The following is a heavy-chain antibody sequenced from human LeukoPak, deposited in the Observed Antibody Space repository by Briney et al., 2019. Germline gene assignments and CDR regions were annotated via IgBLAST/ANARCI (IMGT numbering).Heavy chain of an antibody. CDR1: GGSISSGSYY. D-gene: IGHD2-2*01. Sequence: PPENLSLTCTVSGGSISSGSYYWSWIRLPAGKGLEWIGRIYTSGSTNYNPSLRSRVTISVDTSKNQFSLKLRSVTAADTAVYYCARLTYCSSTSCYPGAAFDIWGQGTMVTVSS. V-gene: IGHV4-61*02. J-gene: IGHJ3*02. CDR3: ARLTYCSSTSCYPGAAFDI. CDR2: IYTSGST.